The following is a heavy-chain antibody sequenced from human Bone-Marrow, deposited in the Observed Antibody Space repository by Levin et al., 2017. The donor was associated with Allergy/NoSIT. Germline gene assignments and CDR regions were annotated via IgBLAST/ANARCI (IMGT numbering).Heavy chain of an antibody. Sequence: PGESLKISCAASGFTFSSYWMSWVRQAPGKGLEWVANIKQDGSEKYYVDSVKGRFTISRDNAKNSLYLQMNSLRAEDTAVYYCARDSFGKGDDAFDIWGQGTMVTVSS. CDR2: IKQDGSEK. CDR3: ARDSFGKGDDAFDI. V-gene: IGHV3-7*01. D-gene: IGHD3-3*01. J-gene: IGHJ3*02. CDR1: GFTFSSYW.